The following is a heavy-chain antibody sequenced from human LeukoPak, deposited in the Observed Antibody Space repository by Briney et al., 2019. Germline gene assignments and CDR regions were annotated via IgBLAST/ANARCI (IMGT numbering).Heavy chain of an antibody. Sequence: PGGSLRLSCAASGFTFSSYSMNWVRQAPGQGLEGGSSMSSSSSYIYYADSVKGRFTISRDNATNSLSLQMNSLRAEDTAVYYCARERGYYDSSSSQQDAFDIWGQGTMVTVSS. D-gene: IGHD3-22*01. V-gene: IGHV3-21*01. J-gene: IGHJ3*02. CDR1: GFTFSSYS. CDR3: ARERGYYDSSSSQQDAFDI. CDR2: MSSSSSYI.